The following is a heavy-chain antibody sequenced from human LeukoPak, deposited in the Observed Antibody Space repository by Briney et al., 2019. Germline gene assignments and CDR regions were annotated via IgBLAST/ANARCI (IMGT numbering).Heavy chain of an antibody. Sequence: SVKVSCKASGGTFSSYTISWVRQAPGQGLEWMGGIIPIFGTANYAQKFQGRVTITTDESTSTAYMELSSLRSEDTAVYYCATRITDSGSSHIDYWGQGTLVTVSS. V-gene: IGHV1-69*05. CDR3: ATRITDSGSSHIDY. CDR2: IIPIFGTA. D-gene: IGHD1-26*01. CDR1: GGTFSSYT. J-gene: IGHJ4*02.